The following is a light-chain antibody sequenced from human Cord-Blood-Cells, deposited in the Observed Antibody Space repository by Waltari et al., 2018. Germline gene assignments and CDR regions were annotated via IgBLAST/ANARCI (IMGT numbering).Light chain of an antibody. CDR1: SSAVGGYNY. V-gene: IGLV2-14*01. CDR2: DVS. J-gene: IGLJ3*02. CDR3: SSYTSSSTWV. Sequence: QSALTQPASVSGSPGQSITISCTGTSSAVGGYNYVPWYQQHPGKAPKLMTYDVSNRPSGVSNRFSDSKSGNTASLTISGLQAEDEADYYCSSYTSSSTWVFGGGTKLTVL.